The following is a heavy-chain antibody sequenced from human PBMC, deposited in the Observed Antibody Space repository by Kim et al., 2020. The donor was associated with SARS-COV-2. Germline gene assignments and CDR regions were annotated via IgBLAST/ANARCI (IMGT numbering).Heavy chain of an antibody. CDR2: IIPIFGTA. J-gene: IGHJ6*02. Sequence: SVKVSCKASGGTFSSYAISWVRQAPGQGLEWMGGIIPIFGTANYAQKFQGRVTITADESTSTAYMELSSLRSEDTAVYYCARETVAGTEGYYGMDVWGQGTTVTVSS. V-gene: IGHV1-69*13. CDR1: GGTFSSYA. D-gene: IGHD6-19*01. CDR3: ARETVAGTEGYYGMDV.